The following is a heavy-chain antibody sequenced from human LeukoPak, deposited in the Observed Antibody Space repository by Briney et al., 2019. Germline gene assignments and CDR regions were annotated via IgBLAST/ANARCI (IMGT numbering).Heavy chain of an antibody. Sequence: ASVTVSCKVSGYTLTELSMHWVRQAPGKGLEWMGGFDPEDGETIYAQKFQGRVTMTEDTYTDTAYMELSRLRSEDTAVYYCATVDQFGTVTDYWGQGTLVTVSS. CDR1: GYTLTELS. J-gene: IGHJ4*02. CDR3: ATVDQFGTVTDY. V-gene: IGHV1-24*01. D-gene: IGHD4-17*01. CDR2: FDPEDGET.